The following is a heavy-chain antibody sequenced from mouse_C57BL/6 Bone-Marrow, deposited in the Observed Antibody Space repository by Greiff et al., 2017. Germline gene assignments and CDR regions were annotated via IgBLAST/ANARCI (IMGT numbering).Heavy chain of an antibody. J-gene: IGHJ1*03. CDR1: GYTFTDYY. D-gene: IGHD2-4*01. V-gene: IGHV1-19*01. CDR2: INPYNGGT. Sequence: VQLQQSGPVLVKPGASVKMSCKASGYTFTDYYMNWVKQSHGKSLEWIGVINPYNGGTSYNQKFKGKATLTVDKSSSTAYMALNSLTSEDSAVYYCALLYDYDGYWYFDVWGTGTTVTVSS. CDR3: ALLYDYDGYWYFDV.